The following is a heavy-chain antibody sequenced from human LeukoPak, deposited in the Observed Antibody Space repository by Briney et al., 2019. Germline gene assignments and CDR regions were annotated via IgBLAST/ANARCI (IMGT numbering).Heavy chain of an antibody. CDR2: INHSGST. J-gene: IGHJ5*02. CDR1: GGSFSGYY. Sequence: SETLSLTCAVYGGSFSGYYWSWIRQPPGKGLEWIGEINHSGSTNYNPSLKSRVTISVDTSKNQFSLKLSSVTAADTAVYYCARGLPYYDFWSGYSTTQNWFDPWGQGTLVTVSS. D-gene: IGHD3-3*01. CDR3: ARGLPYYDFWSGYSTTQNWFDP. V-gene: IGHV4-34*01.